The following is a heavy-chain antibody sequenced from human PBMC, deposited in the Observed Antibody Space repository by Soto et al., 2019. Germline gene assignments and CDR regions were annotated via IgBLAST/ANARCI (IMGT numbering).Heavy chain of an antibody. D-gene: IGHD3-22*01. CDR2: ISSGSTYI. V-gene: IGHV3-21*06. CDR1: GFTFSTFS. Sequence: PGGSLRLSCAASGFTFSTFSMNWVRQAPGKGLEWVSSISSGSTYIYSADSVKGRFTISRDDAKNSLYLQMNSLRVEDTAMYYCARGGDTSGSWPRYWGQGTLVTVSS. J-gene: IGHJ4*02. CDR3: ARGGDTSGSWPRY.